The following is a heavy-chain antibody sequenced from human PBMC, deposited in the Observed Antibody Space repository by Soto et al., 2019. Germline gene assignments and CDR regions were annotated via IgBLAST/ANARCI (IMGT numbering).Heavy chain of an antibody. Sequence: QVQLVESGGGLVKPGGSLRLSCAASGFTFSDYYMSWIRQAPGKGLEWVSCVSSSSTYTNYADSVKGRFTISRDNAXXSLSLQMNSLSAEDTAVYYCARAGYASEDYYGLYVWGQGTTVTVSS. D-gene: IGHD5-18*01. CDR2: VSSSSTYT. J-gene: IGHJ6*02. V-gene: IGHV3-11*05. CDR3: ARAGYASEDYYGLYV. CDR1: GFTFSDYY.